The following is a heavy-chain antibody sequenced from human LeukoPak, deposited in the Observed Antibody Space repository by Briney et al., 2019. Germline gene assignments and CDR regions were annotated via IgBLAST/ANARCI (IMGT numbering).Heavy chain of an antibody. CDR3: ARAWGVLSYFDY. J-gene: IGHJ4*02. CDR2: ISSSSSYI. D-gene: IGHD2/OR15-2a*01. Sequence: GGSLRLSCAASGFTFSSYSMNWVRQAPGKGLEWVSSISSSSSYIYYADSVKGRFTISRDNAKNSLYLQMNSLRAEDTAVYYCARAWGVLSYFDYWGQGTLVTVSS. CDR1: GFTFSSYS. V-gene: IGHV3-21*01.